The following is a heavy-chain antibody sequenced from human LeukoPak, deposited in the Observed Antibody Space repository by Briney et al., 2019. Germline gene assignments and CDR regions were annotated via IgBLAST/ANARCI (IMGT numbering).Heavy chain of an antibody. J-gene: IGHJ4*02. CDR1: GYTFTSYG. Sequence: ASVKVSCKASGYTFTSYGISWVRQAPGQGLEWMGWISAYNGNTNYAQKLQGRVTMTTDTSTSTAYMELRSLRSDDTAVYDCARWGQGWFGEFGRIDYWGQGTLVTVSS. V-gene: IGHV1-18*04. CDR2: ISAYNGNT. D-gene: IGHD3-10*01. CDR3: ARWGQGWFGEFGRIDY.